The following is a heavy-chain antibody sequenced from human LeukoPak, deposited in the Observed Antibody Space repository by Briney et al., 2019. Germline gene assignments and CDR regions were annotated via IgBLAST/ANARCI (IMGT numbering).Heavy chain of an antibody. CDR3: ARRRRSSGWAVDY. Sequence: PSETLSLTCAVYGGSFSGYYWSWIRQPPGKGLEWIGEINHSGSTNYNPSLKSRVTISVDTSKNQFSLKLSSVTAADTAVYYCARRRRSSGWAVDYWGQGTLVTVPS. D-gene: IGHD6-19*01. J-gene: IGHJ4*02. CDR2: INHSGST. V-gene: IGHV4-34*01. CDR1: GGSFSGYY.